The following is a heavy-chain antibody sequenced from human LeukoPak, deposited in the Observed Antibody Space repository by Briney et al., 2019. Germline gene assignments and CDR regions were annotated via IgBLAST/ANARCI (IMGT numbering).Heavy chain of an antibody. D-gene: IGHD2-15*01. CDR3: ARDCSGGSCYRTHDY. Sequence: AGGSLRLSCAASGFTFSSYSMNWVRQAPGKGLEWVSSISSSSSYIYYADSVKGRFTISRGNAKNSLYLQMNSLRAEDTAVYYCARDCSGGSCYRTHDYWGQGTLVTVSS. CDR1: GFTFSSYS. CDR2: ISSSSSYI. V-gene: IGHV3-21*01. J-gene: IGHJ4*02.